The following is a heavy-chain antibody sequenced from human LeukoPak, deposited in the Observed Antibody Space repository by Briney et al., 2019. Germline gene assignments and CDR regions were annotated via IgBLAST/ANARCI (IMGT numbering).Heavy chain of an antibody. CDR2: INQAGNPT. D-gene: IGHD1-26*01. CDR3: AKFAEPSTTIDY. CDR1: GFIFSNYF. J-gene: IGHJ4*02. V-gene: IGHV3-7*01. Sequence: GGSLRLSCATSGFIFSNYFMTWVRQAPGKGLEWVANINQAGNPTAYLDSVKGRFTISRDNAKSSLYLQMNSLTTEDMAVYYCAKFAEPSTTIDYWGQGTLVTVSS.